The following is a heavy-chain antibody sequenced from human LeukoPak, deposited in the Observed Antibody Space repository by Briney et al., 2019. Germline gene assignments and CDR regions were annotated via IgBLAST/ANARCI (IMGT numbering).Heavy chain of an antibody. D-gene: IGHD5-18*01. Sequence: SVKVSCKVSGGTFSSYTISLVRQAPGQGLEWMGRIIPILGIANYAQKFQGRVTITADKSTSTAYMELSSLRSEDTAVYYCASFAMVKYDYWGQGTLVTVSS. V-gene: IGHV1-69*02. CDR3: ASFAMVKYDY. J-gene: IGHJ4*02. CDR2: IIPILGIA. CDR1: GGTFSSYT.